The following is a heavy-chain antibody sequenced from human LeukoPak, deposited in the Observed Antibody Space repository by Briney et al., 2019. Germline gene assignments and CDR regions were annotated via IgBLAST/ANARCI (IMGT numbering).Heavy chain of an antibody. CDR3: ARRAGAYSHPYDY. J-gene: IGHJ4*02. V-gene: IGHV3-53*01. D-gene: IGHD4/OR15-4a*01. Sequence: PPGGSLRLSCTVSGFTVSSNSMSWVRQAPGKGLEWVSFSDSVKGRFTISRDNSKNTLYLQMNSLRAEDTAVYYCARRAGAYSHPYDYWGQGTLVTVSS. CDR1: GFTVSSNS.